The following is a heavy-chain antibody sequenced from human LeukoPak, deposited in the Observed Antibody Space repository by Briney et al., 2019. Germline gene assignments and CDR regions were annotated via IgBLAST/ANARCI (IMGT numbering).Heavy chain of an antibody. D-gene: IGHD6-13*01. CDR2: ISSYNGNT. CDR3: ARDGHSSSWPYYFDY. CDR1: GYIFTTYG. Sequence: ASVKVSCKASGYIFTTYGITWVRQAPGQGLEWMGWISSYNGNTNYAQSLRARVTMTTDTSTSTAYMELRSLRSDDTAIYYCARDGHSSSWPYYFDYWGQGTLVTVSS. J-gene: IGHJ4*02. V-gene: IGHV1-18*01.